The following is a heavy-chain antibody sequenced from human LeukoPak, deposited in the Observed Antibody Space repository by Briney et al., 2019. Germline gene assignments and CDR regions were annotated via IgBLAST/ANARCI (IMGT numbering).Heavy chain of an antibody. J-gene: IGHJ4*02. CDR2: ISSRDSTI. Sequence: PGGSLRLSCAASGFTFNSYEMNWVRQAPGKGLEWISYISSRDSTIYYADSVEGRFTISRDNAKNSIYLQMNSLRVEDTAVYYCARDRVSGSGSIDYWGQGTLVTVSS. CDR1: GFTFNSYE. D-gene: IGHD3-10*01. V-gene: IGHV3-48*03. CDR3: ARDRVSGSGSIDY.